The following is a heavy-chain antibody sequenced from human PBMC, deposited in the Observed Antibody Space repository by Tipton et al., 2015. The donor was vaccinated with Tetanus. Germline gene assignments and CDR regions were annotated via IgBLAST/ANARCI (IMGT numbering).Heavy chain of an antibody. CDR3: VSSPRFRTGRFEA. D-gene: IGHD3-3*01. V-gene: IGHV3-53*01. Sequence: SLRLSCGGSGFTVSGSYMLWVRQAPGKGLEWVAVIYTGGSTYYADSVRGRFTISRDNSRDTLFLQMTSLRVDDTAVYYCVSSPRFRTGRFEAWGQGTHVTVSS. J-gene: IGHJ5*02. CDR1: GFTVSGSY. CDR2: IYTGGST.